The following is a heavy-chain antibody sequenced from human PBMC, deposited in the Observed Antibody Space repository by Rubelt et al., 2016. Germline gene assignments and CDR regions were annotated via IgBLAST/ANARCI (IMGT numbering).Heavy chain of an antibody. J-gene: IGHJ6*03. CDR3: ATCSTSCYSEYYYYYYYMDV. D-gene: IGHD2-2*02. CDR2: INPNSGGT. V-gene: IGHV1-2*02. Sequence: ARGLEWMGWINPNSGGTNYAQKFQGRVTMTRDTSISTAYMELSSLRSEDTAVYYCATCSTSCYSEYYYYYYYMDVWGKGTTVTVSS.